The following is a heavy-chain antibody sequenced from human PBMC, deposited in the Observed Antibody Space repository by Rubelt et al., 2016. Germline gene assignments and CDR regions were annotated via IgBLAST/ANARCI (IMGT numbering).Heavy chain of an antibody. CDR3: ARDLSDCSGGSCYYFADY. CDR1: GYSISSGYY. V-gene: IGHV4-38-2*02. Sequence: QVQLQESGPGLVKPSETLSLTCTVSGYSISSGYYWGWIRQPPGKGLEWIGSIYHSGSTYYNPSLKSRVTISVETSKNQFSLKRSSVTAADTAVYYCARDLSDCSGGSCYYFADYWGQGTLVTVSS. D-gene: IGHD2-15*01. CDR2: IYHSGST. J-gene: IGHJ4*02.